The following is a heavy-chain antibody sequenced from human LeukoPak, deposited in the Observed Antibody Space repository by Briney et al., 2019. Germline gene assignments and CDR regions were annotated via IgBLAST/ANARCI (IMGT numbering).Heavy chain of an antibody. V-gene: IGHV1-2*02. CDR1: GYTFTGYY. CDR3: ARAPYCSGGSCYSGEYGH. J-gene: IGHJ4*02. Sequence: ASVKVSCKASGYTFTGYYMHWVRQAPGQGLEWMGWINPNSGGTNYAQKFQGRVTMTRDTSIGTAYMELSRLRSDDTAVYYCARAPYCSGGSCYSGEYGHWGQGTLVTVSS. D-gene: IGHD2-15*01. CDR2: INPNSGGT.